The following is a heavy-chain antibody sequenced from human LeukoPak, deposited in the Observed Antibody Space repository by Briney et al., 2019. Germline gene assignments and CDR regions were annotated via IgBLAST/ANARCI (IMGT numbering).Heavy chain of an antibody. CDR1: GYTFTSNY. D-gene: IGHD3-9*01. Sequence: ASVTVSCKASGYTFTSNYIHWVRQAPGQGLEWMGMIYPRDGSTSYAQKFQGRVTVTRDTSTSTVHMELSGLRSEDTAVYYCAKEPTGHFDDWGQGTLITVSS. CDR2: IYPRDGST. V-gene: IGHV1-46*01. CDR3: AKEPTGHFDD. J-gene: IGHJ4*02.